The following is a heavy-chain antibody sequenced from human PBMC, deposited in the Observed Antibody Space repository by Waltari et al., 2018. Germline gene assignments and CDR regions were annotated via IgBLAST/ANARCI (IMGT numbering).Heavy chain of an antibody. CDR3: ARARGFGEYHFDY. CDR2: IYYSGNT. V-gene: IGHV4-59*01. CDR1: GGSISSYY. J-gene: IGHJ4*02. D-gene: IGHD3-10*01. Sequence: QVQLQESGPGLVKPSETLSLTCTVSGGSISSYYWSWIRQPPGKGLEWIGYIYYSGNTNYNPSLKNRVTISVDTSKNQFSLKLSSLTAADTALYYCARARGFGEYHFDYWGQGTLVTVSS.